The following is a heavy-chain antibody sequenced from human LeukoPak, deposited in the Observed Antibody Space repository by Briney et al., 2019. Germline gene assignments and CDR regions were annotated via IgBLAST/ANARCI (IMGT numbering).Heavy chain of an antibody. J-gene: IGHJ6*03. Sequence: PSETLSLTCTVSGYSISSGYHWGWIRQPPGKGLEWIGSIYHSGSTFYNPSLKSRVTISVDTSKNQFSLKLSSVTAADTAVYYCARYYYYDSSGYYPYYYYYYYMDVWGKGTTVTVSS. CDR1: GYSISSGYH. V-gene: IGHV4-38-2*02. D-gene: IGHD3-22*01. CDR3: ARYYYYDSSGYYPYYYYYYYMDV. CDR2: IYHSGST.